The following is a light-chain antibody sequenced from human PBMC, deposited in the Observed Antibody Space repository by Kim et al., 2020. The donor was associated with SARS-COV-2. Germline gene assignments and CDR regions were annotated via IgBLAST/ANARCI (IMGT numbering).Light chain of an antibody. CDR3: QQYDNLPRT. J-gene: IGKJ1*01. Sequence: DIQMTQSPSSLSASVGDRVTITCQASQDISNYLNWYQQKPGKAPKLLIYDASNLETGVPSRFSGSGSGTDFTFTISSLQPEDIATYYGQQYDNLPRTFGQGTKVDIK. V-gene: IGKV1-33*01. CDR2: DAS. CDR1: QDISNY.